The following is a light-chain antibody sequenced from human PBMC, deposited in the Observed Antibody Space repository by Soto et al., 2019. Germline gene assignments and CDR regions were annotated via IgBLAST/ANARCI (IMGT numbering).Light chain of an antibody. J-gene: IGKJ3*01. CDR1: QSVSSY. V-gene: IGKV3-11*01. CDR3: QQRSNWPGFT. Sequence: EIVMTQSPATLSVSPGEIATLSCSASQSVSSYLAWYQQKPGQAPRLLIYDASNRATGIPARFSGSGSGTDFTLTISSLEPEDFAVYYCQQRSNWPGFTFGPGTKVDIK. CDR2: DAS.